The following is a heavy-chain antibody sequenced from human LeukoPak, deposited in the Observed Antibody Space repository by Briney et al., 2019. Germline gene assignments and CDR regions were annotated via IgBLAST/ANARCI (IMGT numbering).Heavy chain of an antibody. Sequence: GGSLRLSCAASGFMFETYWMNWVRQVPGEWLGWVANMKHDGSEEYYVESVKGRFIISRDNTNKLLYLQMNSLRAEDTAIYYCARKAAGWGVLDHWGQGILVTVSS. CDR3: ARKAAGWGVLDH. D-gene: IGHD3-10*01. V-gene: IGHV3-7*03. CDR2: MKHDGSEE. CDR1: GFMFETYW. J-gene: IGHJ4*02.